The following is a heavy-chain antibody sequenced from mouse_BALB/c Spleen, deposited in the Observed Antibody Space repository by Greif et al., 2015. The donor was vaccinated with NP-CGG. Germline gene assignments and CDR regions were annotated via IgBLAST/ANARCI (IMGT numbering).Heavy chain of an antibody. CDR1: GYTFTSYW. CDR2: IYPGDGDT. Sequence: VQLQESGAELARPGASVKLSCKASGYTFTSYWMQWVKQRPGQGLEWIGAIYPGDGDTRYTQKFKGKATLTADKSSSTAYMQLSSLASEDSAVYYCARGAASPSLAMDYWGQGTSVTVSS. CDR3: ARGAASPSLAMDY. V-gene: IGHV1-87*01. J-gene: IGHJ4*01. D-gene: IGHD6-2*01.